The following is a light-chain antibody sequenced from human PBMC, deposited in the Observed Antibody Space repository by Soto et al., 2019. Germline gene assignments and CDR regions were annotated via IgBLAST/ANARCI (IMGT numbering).Light chain of an antibody. CDR3: QQYKNWPPLT. CDR2: GAF. CDR1: QSVSSN. V-gene: IGKV3-15*01. J-gene: IGKJ4*02. Sequence: EIVMTQSPATLSVSPGERVTLSCRASQSVSSNLAWYQQHPGQAPRLLIYGAFTRATGIPARFSGSRSGTEFTLIISSLQAEDFAGYYCQQYKNWPPLTFGGGTKVEIK.